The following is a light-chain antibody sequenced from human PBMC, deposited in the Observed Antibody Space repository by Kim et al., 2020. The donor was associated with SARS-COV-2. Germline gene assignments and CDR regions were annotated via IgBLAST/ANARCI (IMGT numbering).Light chain of an antibody. CDR3: QVWDRSSDHPNWV. CDR1: NIGSKS. V-gene: IGLV3-21*04. J-gene: IGLJ3*02. Sequence: SYELTQPPSVSVAPGKTARITCGENNIGSKSVHWYQQKPGQAPVLVTYYDSERPSGIPERFSGSHSGNTATLTISRVEAGDEADYYCQVWDRSSDHPNWV. CDR2: YDS.